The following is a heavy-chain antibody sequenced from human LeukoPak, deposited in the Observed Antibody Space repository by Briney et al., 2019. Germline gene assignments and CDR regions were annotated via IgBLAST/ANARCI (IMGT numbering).Heavy chain of an antibody. CDR1: GGSFSGYY. CDR2: INHSGST. V-gene: IGHV4-34*01. Sequence: KSSETLSLTCAVHGGSFSGYYWSWIRQPPGKGLEWIGEINHSGSTNYNPSLKSRVTISVDTSKNQFSLKLSSVAAADTAVHYCARGPRAVQYQLLLKPRGWFDPWGQGTLVTVSS. D-gene: IGHD2-2*01. J-gene: IGHJ5*02. CDR3: ARGPRAVQYQLLLKPRGWFDP.